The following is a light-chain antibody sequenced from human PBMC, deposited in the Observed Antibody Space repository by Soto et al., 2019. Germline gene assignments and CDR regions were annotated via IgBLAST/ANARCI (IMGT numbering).Light chain of an antibody. CDR2: EVN. CDR1: RGDVGGYNY. CDR3: SSYAGRAPYV. J-gene: IGLJ1*01. Sequence: QSVLTQPPSASGSPGQSVTISCTGTRGDVGGYNYVSWYQQHPGKAPKLMIYEVNKRPSGVPDRFSGSKTGNTASLTVSGLQVEVEADYYCSSYAGRAPYVFGAGPKVPVL. V-gene: IGLV2-8*01.